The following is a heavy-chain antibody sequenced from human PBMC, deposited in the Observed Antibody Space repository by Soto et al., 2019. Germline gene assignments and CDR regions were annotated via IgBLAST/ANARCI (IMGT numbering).Heavy chain of an antibody. CDR3: AKFPSTKQFCSGGSCYPAEYFQH. CDR1: GLTFSSYA. CDR2: ISGSGGST. V-gene: IGHV3-23*01. Sequence: PGGSLRLSCAASGLTFSSYAMSWVRQAPGKGLEWVSAISGSGGSTYYADSVKGRFTISRDNSKNTLYLQMNSLRAEDTAVYYCAKFPSTKQFCSGGSCYPAEYFQHWGQGTLVTVSS. J-gene: IGHJ1*01. D-gene: IGHD2-15*01.